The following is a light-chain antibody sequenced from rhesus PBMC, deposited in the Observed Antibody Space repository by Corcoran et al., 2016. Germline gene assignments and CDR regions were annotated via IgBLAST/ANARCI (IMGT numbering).Light chain of an antibody. J-gene: IGKJ1*01. CDR3: QHYYSTPWT. V-gene: IGKV1-25*01. CDR1: QGITND. Sequence: DIQMTQSPSSLSASVGDRVTITCRASQGITNDLAWYQQKPGETPKLLIYEASSLQSGIPSRFSGSGPVTDFTLTISSLQSEDFATYYCQHYYSTPWTFGQGTKVEIK. CDR2: EAS.